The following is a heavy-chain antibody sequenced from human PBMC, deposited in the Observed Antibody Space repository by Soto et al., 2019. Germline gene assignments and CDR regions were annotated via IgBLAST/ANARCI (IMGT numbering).Heavy chain of an antibody. D-gene: IGHD3-22*01. V-gene: IGHV1-69*01. Sequence: QVQLVQSGAEVKKPGSSVKVSCKASGDSFSSSAITWVRQAPGQGLEWMGGIIPLFAAPHYAHRFQDRVTIAADESMSTAYMELSSLRSEDTAVYYCAILTTSGYYPPFDDWGQGTLVTVSS. CDR3: AILTTSGYYPPFDD. CDR2: IIPLFAAP. J-gene: IGHJ4*02. CDR1: GDSFSSSA.